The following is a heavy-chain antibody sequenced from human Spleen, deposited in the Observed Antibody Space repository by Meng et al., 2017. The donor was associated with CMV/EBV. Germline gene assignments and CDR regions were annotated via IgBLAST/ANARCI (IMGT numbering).Heavy chain of an antibody. J-gene: IGHJ4*02. CDR2: IYTSGST. D-gene: IGHD1-26*01. V-gene: IGHV4-30-4*01. Sequence: QVQLQESGPGLVQPSQTLSLTCTVSGGSISSGDYYWSWIRQPPGKGLEWIGYIYTSGSTNYNPSLKSRVTMSVDTSKNQFSLKLSSVTAADTAVYYCAGQISVGYFDYWGQGTLVTVSS. CDR1: GGSISSGDYY. CDR3: AGQISVGYFDY.